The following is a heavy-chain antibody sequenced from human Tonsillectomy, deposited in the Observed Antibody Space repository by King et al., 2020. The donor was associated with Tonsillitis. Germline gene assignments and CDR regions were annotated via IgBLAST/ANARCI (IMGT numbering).Heavy chain of an antibody. Sequence: VQLVESGGGVVQPGRSLRLSCAASGFTFSSYAMHWVRQAPGKGLEWVAVISYDGSNKYYADSVKGRFTISRDNSKNTLYLQMNSLRAEDTAVYYCARARAFDIWGQGTIVTVSS. J-gene: IGHJ3*02. CDR1: GFTFSSYA. V-gene: IGHV3-30*04. CDR2: ISYDGSNK. CDR3: ARARAFDI.